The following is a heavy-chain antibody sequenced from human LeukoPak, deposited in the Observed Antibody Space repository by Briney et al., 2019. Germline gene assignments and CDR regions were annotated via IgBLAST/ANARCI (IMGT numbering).Heavy chain of an antibody. D-gene: IGHD4-17*01. CDR2: IYYSGST. CDR3: ARHDAHGDYAMSDY. V-gene: IGHV4-59*08. Sequence: PSETLSLTCTVSGGSISSYYWSWIRQPPGKGLEWIGYIYYSGSTNYNPSLKGRVTISVDTSKNQFSLKLSSVTAADTAVYYCARHDAHGDYAMSDYWGQGTLATVSS. J-gene: IGHJ4*02. CDR1: GGSISSYY.